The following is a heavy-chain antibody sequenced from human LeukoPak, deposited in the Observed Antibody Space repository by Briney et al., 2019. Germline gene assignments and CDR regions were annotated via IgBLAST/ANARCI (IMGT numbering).Heavy chain of an antibody. D-gene: IGHD6-6*01. Sequence: ASVKVSCKASGYTFTGYYMHWVRQAPGQGLEWMGWINPNSGGTNYAQKFQSRVTMTRDTSISTAYMELSRLRSDDTAVYYCARGSSPYYYYYMDVWGKGTTVTVSS. V-gene: IGHV1-2*02. J-gene: IGHJ6*03. CDR3: ARGSSPYYYYYMDV. CDR1: GYTFTGYY. CDR2: INPNSGGT.